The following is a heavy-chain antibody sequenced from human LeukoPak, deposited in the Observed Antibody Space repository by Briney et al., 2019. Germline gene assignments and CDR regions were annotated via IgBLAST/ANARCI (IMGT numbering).Heavy chain of an antibody. J-gene: IGHJ4*02. V-gene: IGHV1-3*01. D-gene: IGHD2-21*01. CDR2: IKAGNGDT. Sequence: GASVKVSCKASEYIFTKYVVRWVRQAPGQRPEWMGWIKAGNGDTKYSQNFQDRLTITRDTSASTVYMELSSLTSEDTALYYCARDDCGDTCYPGGYWGQGTLVTVSS. CDR1: EYIFTKYV. CDR3: ARDDCGDTCYPGGY.